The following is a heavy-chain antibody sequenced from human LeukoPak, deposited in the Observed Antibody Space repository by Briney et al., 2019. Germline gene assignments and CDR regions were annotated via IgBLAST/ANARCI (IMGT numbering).Heavy chain of an antibody. D-gene: IGHD3-10*01. CDR1: GYSFTSYW. Sequence: GASLQIFCRGSGYSFTSYWIGWVRQMPGKGLEWMGIIYPGDSDTRYSPSFQGEVTISADKSISTAYLQWSSLKASDTAMYYCATLGSGGTYYYYGMDVWGQGTTVTVSS. CDR2: IYPGDSDT. CDR3: ATLGSGGTYYYYGMDV. V-gene: IGHV5-51*01. J-gene: IGHJ6*02.